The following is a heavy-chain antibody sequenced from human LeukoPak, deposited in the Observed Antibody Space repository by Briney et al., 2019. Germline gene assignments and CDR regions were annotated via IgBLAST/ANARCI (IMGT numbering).Heavy chain of an antibody. D-gene: IGHD4-17*01. J-gene: IGHJ4*02. V-gene: IGHV3-9*01. CDR1: GFTFDDYA. Sequence: PGGSLRLSCAASGFTFDDYAMHWVRQAPGKGLEWVSGISWNSGSIGYADSVKGRFTISRDNAKNSLYLQMNSLRAEDTALYYCAKDHYGDFTAYYFDYWGQGTLVTVSS. CDR2: ISWNSGSI. CDR3: AKDHYGDFTAYYFDY.